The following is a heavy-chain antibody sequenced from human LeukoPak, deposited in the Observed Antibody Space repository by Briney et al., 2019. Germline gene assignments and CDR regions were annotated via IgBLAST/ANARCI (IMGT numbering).Heavy chain of an antibody. Sequence: PGGSLRLSCAASGFTFDDYAMHWVRQAPGKGLEWVSLISGDGGSTYYADSVKGRFTISRHNSKNTLYLQMNSLRAEDTAVYYCARVYQHWGQGTLVTVSS. CDR2: ISGDGGST. J-gene: IGHJ1*01. CDR3: ARVYQH. CDR1: GFTFDDYA. V-gene: IGHV3-43*02.